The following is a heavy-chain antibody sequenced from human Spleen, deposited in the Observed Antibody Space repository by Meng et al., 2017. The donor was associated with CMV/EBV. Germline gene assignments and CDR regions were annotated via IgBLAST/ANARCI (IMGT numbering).Heavy chain of an antibody. CDR1: GGSFSGYN. J-gene: IGHJ4*02. V-gene: IGHV4-34*01. Sequence: SETLSLTCAVYGGSFSGYNWSWIRQSPGKGLEWIGEISHTGTTSYNPSLKSRVTISADTSKNQFSLNLNSVTAADTGVYYCARNVRVSMIVVVLSDYFDYWGQGSLVIVSS. D-gene: IGHD3-22*01. CDR3: ARNVRVSMIVVVLSDYFDY. CDR2: ISHTGTT.